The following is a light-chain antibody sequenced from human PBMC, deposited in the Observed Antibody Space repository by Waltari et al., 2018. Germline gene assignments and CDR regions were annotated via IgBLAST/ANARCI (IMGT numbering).Light chain of an antibody. CDR1: SSNLGAGHA. CDR2: GNN. J-gene: IGLJ2*01. Sequence: QSVLTQPPSVSGAPGPRVTISFTGPSSNLGAGHAVHWSQGLSGTAPKLLIHGNNNRPSGVPDRFSGSKSGMSASLAITGLQAEDEADYYCQSFDVSLSGGVIFGGGTKVTVL. V-gene: IGLV1-40*01. CDR3: QSFDVSLSGGVI.